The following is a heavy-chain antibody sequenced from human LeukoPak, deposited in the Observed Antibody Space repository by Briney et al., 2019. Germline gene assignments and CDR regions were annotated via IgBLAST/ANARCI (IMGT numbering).Heavy chain of an antibody. CDR1: GGTFSRYA. V-gene: IGHV1-69*13. J-gene: IGHJ4*01. CDR2: IIPIFGTA. CDR3: AWLGHRGYSYGFHY. Sequence: SVKVSCKASGGTFSRYAISWVPQAPGQGLEWMGGIIPIFGTANYAQKFQGRVTITSDESTSTAYMELSSLKSEVTAVYYCAWLGHRGYSYGFHYWGQGTLGTVSS. D-gene: IGHD5-18*01.